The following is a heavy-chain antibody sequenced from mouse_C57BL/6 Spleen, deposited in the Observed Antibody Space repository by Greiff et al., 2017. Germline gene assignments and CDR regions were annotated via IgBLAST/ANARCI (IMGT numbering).Heavy chain of an antibody. J-gene: IGHJ4*01. CDR1: GFTFTSYA. Sequence: EVKLLESGGGLVKPGGSLKLSCAASGFTFTSYAMSWVSQTPEKRLEWVATISDGGSYTYYPDNVKGRFTLSRANAKNNLYLQMSHPNSEDTAMYECSRRDFAMDYWGQGTSVTVSS. CDR3: SRRDFAMDY. V-gene: IGHV5-4*03. CDR2: ISDGGSYT.